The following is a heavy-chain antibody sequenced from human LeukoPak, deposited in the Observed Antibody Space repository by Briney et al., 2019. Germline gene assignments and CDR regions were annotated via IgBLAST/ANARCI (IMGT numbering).Heavy chain of an antibody. D-gene: IGHD2-2*01. CDR2: ISGSGTIT. J-gene: IGHJ4*02. CDR1: GFTFSTYA. Sequence: GGSLRLSCAASGFTFSTYAMTWVRQAPGKGLEWVSGISGSGTITNYADSVKGRFTISRDNSKNTLYLQMNSLRAEDTAVYYCATIVVPAASYYFDYWGQGTLVTVSS. V-gene: IGHV3-23*01. CDR3: ATIVVPAASYYFDY.